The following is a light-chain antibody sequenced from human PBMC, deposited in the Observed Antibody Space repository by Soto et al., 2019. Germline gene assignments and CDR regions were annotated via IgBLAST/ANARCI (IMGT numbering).Light chain of an antibody. Sequence: DIQMTQSPSTLSASVGDRVTITCRASQSISSWLAWYQQKPGKAPKILIYKASSLESGGPSRFSGSGSGTEFTLTISSLQPDDFATYYCQQYNSFPTFGQGTKVEIK. CDR1: QSISSW. CDR2: KAS. V-gene: IGKV1-5*03. J-gene: IGKJ1*01. CDR3: QQYNSFPT.